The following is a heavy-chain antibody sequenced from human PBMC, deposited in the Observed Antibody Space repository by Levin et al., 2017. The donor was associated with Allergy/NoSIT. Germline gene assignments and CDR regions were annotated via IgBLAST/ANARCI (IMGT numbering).Heavy chain of an antibody. V-gene: IGHV4-4*07. Sequence: SQTLSLPCTVSGGSIRGYYWSWLRQPAGKGLEWIGRIYTSGSINYNPSLKSRVTMSVDTSKNQFSLKLSSVTAADTAVYYCARIATAGSGKHYYGMYVWGQGSTVTVSS. D-gene: IGHD6-13*01. CDR1: GGSIRGYY. CDR2: IYTSGSI. J-gene: IGHJ6*02. CDR3: ARIATAGSGKHYYGMYV.